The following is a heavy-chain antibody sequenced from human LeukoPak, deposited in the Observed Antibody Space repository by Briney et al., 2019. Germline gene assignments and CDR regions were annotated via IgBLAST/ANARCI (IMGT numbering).Heavy chain of an antibody. V-gene: IGHV4-38-2*02. CDR2: IYYSGST. CDR3: ARHVPVASFDY. CDR1: GYSISSGYY. J-gene: IGHJ4*02. Sequence: SETLSLTCIVSGYSISSGYYWGWIRQPPGKGLEWIGSIYYSGSTYYNPSLKSRVTISVDTSKNQFFLKLSSVTAADTAVYYCARHVPVASFDYWGQGTLVTVSS. D-gene: IGHD5-12*01.